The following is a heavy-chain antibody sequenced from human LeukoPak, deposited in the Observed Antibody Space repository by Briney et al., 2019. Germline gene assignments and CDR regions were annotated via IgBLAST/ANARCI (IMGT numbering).Heavy chain of an antibody. CDR3: ARGGDMTTVPHLYFFDY. CDR2: IIPIFGTA. Sequence: SVKVSCKASGGTFSSYAISWVRQAPGQGLEWMGGIIPIFGTANYAQKFQGRVTMTRDTSTSTIYMDLSSLRSEDTAVYYCARGGDMTTVPHLYFFDYWGQGTLVTVSS. D-gene: IGHD4-11*01. V-gene: IGHV1-69*05. CDR1: GGTFSSYA. J-gene: IGHJ4*02.